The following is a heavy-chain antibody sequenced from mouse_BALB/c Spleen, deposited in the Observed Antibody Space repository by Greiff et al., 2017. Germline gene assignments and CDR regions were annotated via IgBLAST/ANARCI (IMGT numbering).Heavy chain of an antibody. J-gene: IGHJ1*01. CDR2: IDPENGDT. CDR3: YGWGCDGSSRYFDV. CDR1: GFNIKDYY. Sequence: VQLQQSGAELVRSGASVKLSCTASGFNIKDYYMHWVKQRPEQGLEWIGWIDPENGDTEYAPKFQGKATMTADTSSNTAYLQLSSLTSEDTAVYDCYGWGCDGSSRYFDVWGAGTTVTVSS. D-gene: IGHD1-1*01. V-gene: IGHV14-4*02.